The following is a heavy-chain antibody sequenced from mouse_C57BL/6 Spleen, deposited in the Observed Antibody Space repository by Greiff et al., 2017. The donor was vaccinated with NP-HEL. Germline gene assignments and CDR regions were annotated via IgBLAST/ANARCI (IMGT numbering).Heavy chain of an antibody. CDR2: IYPGSGNT. D-gene: IGHD4-1*01. CDR1: GYTFTDYY. CDR3: ARWGNWDGGFDY. Sequence: VQLQESGAELVRPGASVKLSCKASGYTFTDYYINWVKQRPGQGLEWIARIYPGSGNTYYNEKFKGKATLTAEKSSSTAYMQLSSLTSEDSAVYFCARWGNWDGGFDYWGQGTTLTVSS. V-gene: IGHV1-76*01. J-gene: IGHJ2*01.